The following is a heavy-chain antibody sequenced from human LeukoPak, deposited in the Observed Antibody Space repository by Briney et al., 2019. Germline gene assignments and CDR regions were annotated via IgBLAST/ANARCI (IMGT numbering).Heavy chain of an antibody. Sequence: PSETLSLTCTVSGGSINNYYWNWIRQPAGKGLEWIGRIYASGSTYYNPSLKSRVTMSVDTSKNQFSLKLSSVTAADTAVYYCARYGSGNYYNVQFDYWGQGTLVTVSS. CDR3: ARYGSGNYYNVQFDY. D-gene: IGHD3-10*01. CDR1: GGSINNYY. J-gene: IGHJ4*02. CDR2: IYASGST. V-gene: IGHV4-4*07.